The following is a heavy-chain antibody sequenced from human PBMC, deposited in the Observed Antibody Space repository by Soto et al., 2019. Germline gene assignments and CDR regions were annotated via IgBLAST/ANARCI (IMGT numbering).Heavy chain of an antibody. CDR3: ARGLYYYDSSGYSTHFDY. CDR2: IWYDGSNK. D-gene: IGHD3-22*01. V-gene: IGHV3-33*01. CDR1: GFTFSSYG. J-gene: IGHJ4*02. Sequence: GGSLRLSCAASGFTFSSYGMHWVRQAPGKGLEWVAVIWYDGSNKYYADSVKGRFTISRDNSKNTLYLQMNSLRAEDTAVYYCARGLYYYDSSGYSTHFDYWGQGTLVTVSS.